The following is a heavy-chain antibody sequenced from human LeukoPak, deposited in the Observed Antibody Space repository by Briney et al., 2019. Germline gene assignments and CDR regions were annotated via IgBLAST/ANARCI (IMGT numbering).Heavy chain of an antibody. Sequence: SGGSLRLSCAASGFTFSSYAMSWVRQAPGEGLEWVSAISGSGGSTYYADSVKGRFTISRDNSKNTLYLQMNSLRAEDTAVYYCAKVGSSSPIFDYWGQGTLVTVSS. CDR2: ISGSGGST. D-gene: IGHD6-6*01. J-gene: IGHJ4*02. CDR3: AKVGSSSPIFDY. CDR1: GFTFSSYA. V-gene: IGHV3-23*01.